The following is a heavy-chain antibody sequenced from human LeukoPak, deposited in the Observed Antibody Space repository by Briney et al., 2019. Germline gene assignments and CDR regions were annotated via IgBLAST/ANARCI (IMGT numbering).Heavy chain of an antibody. D-gene: IGHD2-2*01. CDR3: ARGRAVPAFYYYYGMDV. Sequence: SETLSLTCAVYGGSFSGYYWSWIRQPPGKGLEWIGEINHSGSTNYNPSLKSRVTISVDTSKNQFSLKLSSVTAADTAVYYCARGRAVPAFYYYYGMDVWGQGTTVTVSS. J-gene: IGHJ6*02. CDR1: GGSFSGYY. CDR2: INHSGST. V-gene: IGHV4-34*01.